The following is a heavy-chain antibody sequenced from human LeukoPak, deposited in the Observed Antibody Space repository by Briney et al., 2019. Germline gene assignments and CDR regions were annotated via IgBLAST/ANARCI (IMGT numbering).Heavy chain of an antibody. CDR2: LFDTRKT. V-gene: IGHV4-4*07. CDR3: ARRWRLGYCSSTSCDNFDY. CDR1: NGSMRSYY. J-gene: IGHJ4*02. D-gene: IGHD2-2*02. Sequence: SETLSLTCTVSNGSMRSYYWTWIRQPAGKGLEWVGRLFDTRKTYYNPSLTNRVTMSVGMSRNQFSLRMTSVTAADTAVYYCARRWRLGYCSSTSCDNFDYWGQGTLVTVSS.